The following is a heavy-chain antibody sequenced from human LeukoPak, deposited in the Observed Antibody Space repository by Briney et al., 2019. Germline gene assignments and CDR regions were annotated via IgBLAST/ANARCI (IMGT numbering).Heavy chain of an antibody. Sequence: SETLSLTCAVYGGSFSGYYWSWIRQPPGKGLEWIGEINHSGSTNYNPSLKSRVTISVDTSKNQFSLKLSSVTAADTAVYYCARSDPPYYYGSGTFDYWGQGTLDTVSS. V-gene: IGHV4-34*01. CDR3: ARSDPPYYYGSGTFDY. J-gene: IGHJ4*02. CDR2: INHSGST. D-gene: IGHD3-10*01. CDR1: GGSFSGYY.